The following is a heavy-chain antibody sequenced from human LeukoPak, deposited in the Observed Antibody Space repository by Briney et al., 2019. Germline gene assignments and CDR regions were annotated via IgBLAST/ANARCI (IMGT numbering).Heavy chain of an antibody. J-gene: IGHJ6*02. CDR2: IKEDGTDK. V-gene: IGHV3-7*03. CDR1: GFSLSNYW. D-gene: IGHD2-21*01. CDR3: ARDDCGGDCYYGMDV. Sequence: PGGSLRLSCAASGFSLSNYWMSWVRQAPGKGLEWVANIKEDGTDKNYVDSVKGRFTISRDNDKNSVHLQMNSLRAEDTAVYYCARDDCGGDCYYGMDVWGQGTTVTVSS.